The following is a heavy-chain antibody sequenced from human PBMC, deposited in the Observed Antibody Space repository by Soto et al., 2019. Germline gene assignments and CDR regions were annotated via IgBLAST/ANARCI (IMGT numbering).Heavy chain of an antibody. CDR3: ARVERGTATTVVDAFDI. J-gene: IGHJ3*02. CDR2: MRHSGGT. D-gene: IGHD1-1*01. CDR1: GGFVSSGSYY. V-gene: IGHV4-34*01. Sequence: QVQLQQWGAGLLKPSETLSLTCAVYGGFVSSGSYYWSWIRQPPGKGLEWIGEMRHSGGTHFNPSLKSRVTISADTAKNQSSQKMSSVTAADTALYYCARVERGTATTVVDAFDIWGPGTMVTVSS.